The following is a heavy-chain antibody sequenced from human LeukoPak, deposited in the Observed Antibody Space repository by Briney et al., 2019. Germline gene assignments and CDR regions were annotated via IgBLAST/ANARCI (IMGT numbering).Heavy chain of an antibody. Sequence: SETLSLTCAVYGESFSAYFWTWIRQPPGKGLEWIGEISRGGSTNYSPSLKSQVTISLDTSKNQGSLTLSSVTAADTAMYYCGVSTTRATTRTIDYWGQGTLVTVSS. CDR1: GESFSAYF. CDR3: GVSTTRATTRTIDY. D-gene: IGHD4-17*01. CDR2: ISRGGST. J-gene: IGHJ4*02. V-gene: IGHV4-34*01.